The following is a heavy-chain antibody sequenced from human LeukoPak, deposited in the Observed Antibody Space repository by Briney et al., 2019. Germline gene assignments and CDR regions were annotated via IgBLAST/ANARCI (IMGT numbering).Heavy chain of an antibody. D-gene: IGHD1-26*01. J-gene: IGHJ4*02. V-gene: IGHV3-30*02. Sequence: GGSLRLSCAASGFTFSSYGMHWVRQAPGKGLEWVAFIRYDGSNKYYADSVKGRFTISRDNSKNTLYLQMNSLRAEDTAVYYCARDGVAELMSALDYWGQGILVTVSS. CDR3: ARDGVAELMSALDY. CDR2: IRYDGSNK. CDR1: GFTFSSYG.